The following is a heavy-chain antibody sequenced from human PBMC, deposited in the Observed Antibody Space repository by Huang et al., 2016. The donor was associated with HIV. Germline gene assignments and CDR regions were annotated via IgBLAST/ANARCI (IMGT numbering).Heavy chain of an antibody. CDR1: GDSLSGFF. CDR3: ARGRGTSWSFFDT. J-gene: IGHJ5*02. D-gene: IGHD2-2*01. V-gene: IGHV4-34*01. Sequence: QVRLDQWGAGLLKPSETLTLTCAVYGDSLSGFFWRWIRQSPGRGLEWIGERTQSGRTNYNPSLKSRVTIAIDTSKKQFALKLKSVTADDTSTYYCARGRGTSWSFFDTWGQGSFVTVSS. CDR2: RTQSGRT.